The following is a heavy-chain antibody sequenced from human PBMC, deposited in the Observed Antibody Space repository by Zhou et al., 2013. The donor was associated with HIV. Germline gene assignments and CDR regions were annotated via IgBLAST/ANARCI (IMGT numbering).Heavy chain of an antibody. CDR1: GGSIRSRSYY. Sequence: QVQLQESGPGLVKPSETLSLTCTVSGGSIRSRSYYWGWIRQPPGKGLEWIGGIYHSGSTYSNPSLKSRVTISVDTSKNQFSLKLTSVAAADTAIYYCARIPGGYYYVDYWGQGTLVTVSS. V-gene: IGHV4-39*07. D-gene: IGHD3-3*01. CDR3: ARIPGGYYYVDY. CDR2: IYHSGST. J-gene: IGHJ4*02.